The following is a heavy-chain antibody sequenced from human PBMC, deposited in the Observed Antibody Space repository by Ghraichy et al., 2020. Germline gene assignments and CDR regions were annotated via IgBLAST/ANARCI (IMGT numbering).Heavy chain of an antibody. CDR1: GESFSAYF. CDR2: INHGGST. CDR3: ATARYCAGGSCPRYFDS. Sequence: SETLSLTCDVYGESFSAYFRSWIRRPPGKGLEWIGEINHGGSTNYNPSLKRRVTISVDTSKNQFSLRLSSVTAADTAVYYCATARYCAGGSCPRYFDSWGQGTLVTVSS. V-gene: IGHV4-34*01. J-gene: IGHJ4*02. D-gene: IGHD2-15*01.